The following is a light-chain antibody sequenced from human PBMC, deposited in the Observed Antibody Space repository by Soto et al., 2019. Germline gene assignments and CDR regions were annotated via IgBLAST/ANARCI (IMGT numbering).Light chain of an antibody. CDR3: QQYGNSPWT. CDR1: QTVDHAY. Sequence: VLTQSPGTLSLSLGDRATLSCRASQTVDHAYVAWYQQRPGQAPSLLIYGASTRAADVPERFSGSGSGTDFTLTISRLEPEDSAVHYCQQYGNSPWTFGQGTKVEIK. J-gene: IGKJ1*01. CDR2: GAS. V-gene: IGKV3-20*01.